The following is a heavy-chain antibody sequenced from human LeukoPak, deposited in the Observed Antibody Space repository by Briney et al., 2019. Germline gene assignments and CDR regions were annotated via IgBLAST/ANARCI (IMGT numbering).Heavy chain of an antibody. D-gene: IGHD3-3*01. V-gene: IGHV1-8*03. CDR1: GYTFTSYD. CDR2: MNPNSGNT. CDR3: ARRWTYYDFWSGYTYDAFDI. Sequence: ASVKVSCEASGYTFTSYDINWVRQATGQGLEWMGWMNPNSGNTGYAQKFQGRVTITRNTSISTAYMELSSLRSEDTAVYYCARRWTYYDFWSGYTYDAFDIWGQGTMVTVSS. J-gene: IGHJ3*02.